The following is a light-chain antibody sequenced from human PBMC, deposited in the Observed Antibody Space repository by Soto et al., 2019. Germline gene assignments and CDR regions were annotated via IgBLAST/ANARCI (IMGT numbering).Light chain of an antibody. CDR3: QQYANWPKT. CDR2: AAS. Sequence: EIVMTQSPATLSVSPGERATLSCSASQSVSNKLVWYQQKPGQAPRLLIYAASTRATGIPARFSGSGPETEFTLTISSLQSEDLAVYYCQQYANWPKTFGQGTKVDIK. J-gene: IGKJ1*01. V-gene: IGKV3-15*01. CDR1: QSVSNK.